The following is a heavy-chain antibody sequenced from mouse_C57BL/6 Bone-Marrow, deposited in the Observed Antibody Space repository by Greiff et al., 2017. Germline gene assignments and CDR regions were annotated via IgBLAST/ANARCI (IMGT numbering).Heavy chain of an antibody. V-gene: IGHV1-81*01. Sequence: LEESGAELARPGASVKLSCKASGYTFTSYGISWVKQRTGQGLEWIGEIYPRSGNTYYNEKFKGKATLTADKSSSTAYMELRSLTSEDSAVYFCAREWLLRGGAMDYWGQGTSVTVSS. CDR1: GYTFTSYG. CDR2: IYPRSGNT. J-gene: IGHJ4*01. D-gene: IGHD2-3*01. CDR3: AREWLLRGGAMDY.